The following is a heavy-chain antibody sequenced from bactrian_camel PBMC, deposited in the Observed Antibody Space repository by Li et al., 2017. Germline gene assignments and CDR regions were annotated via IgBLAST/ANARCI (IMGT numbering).Heavy chain of an antibody. CDR1: TGTFRSAC. CDR3: RHCRAGEVCRRWVRYII. CDR2: IDSDGET. Sequence: QLVESVGGLVQPGGSLRLSCAASTGTFRSACMGWIRQVSGKEREGVASIDSDGETTYADSVKGRFTISRDNAKNSVYLQMNSLKLRTPPCTFVRHCRAGEVCRRWVRYIINGARGTRSPSP. V-gene: IGHV3S9*01. J-gene: IGHJ4*01. D-gene: IGHD3*01.